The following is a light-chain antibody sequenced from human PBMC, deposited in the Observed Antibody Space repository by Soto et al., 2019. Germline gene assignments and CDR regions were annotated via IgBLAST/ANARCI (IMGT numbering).Light chain of an antibody. CDR1: SSDIGAYNY. CDR2: DDN. J-gene: IGLJ2*01. CDR3: TSWTTSTTMI. V-gene: IGLV2-14*03. Sequence: QSALTQPASVSGSPGQSITISCTGTSSDIGAYNYVSWYQQHPGKAPKLMIYDDNIRPSGVSNRFSGSKSGNTASLTISGLQADDEADYYCTSWTTSTTMIFGGGTKLTVL.